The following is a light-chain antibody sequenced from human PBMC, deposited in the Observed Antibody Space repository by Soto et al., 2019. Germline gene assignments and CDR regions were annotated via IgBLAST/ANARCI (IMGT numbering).Light chain of an antibody. J-gene: IGKJ1*01. Sequence: DIQMTQSPSTLSGSVGDRVTITCRASQTISSWLAWYQQKPGKAPKVLIYDASNLESGVPSRFSGSGSGTELILTINSLQPDDFATYYCQHYGGMWAFGQGTKVDIK. V-gene: IGKV1-5*01. CDR1: QTISSW. CDR3: QHYGGMWA. CDR2: DAS.